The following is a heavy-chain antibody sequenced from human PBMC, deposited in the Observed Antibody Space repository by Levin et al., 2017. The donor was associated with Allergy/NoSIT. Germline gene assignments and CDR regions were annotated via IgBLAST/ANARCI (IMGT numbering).Heavy chain of an antibody. V-gene: IGHV3-30-3*01. D-gene: IGHD3-22*01. CDR1: GFTFSSYA. CDR2: ISYDGSNK. CDR3: ARALGYYDSSFEGGGDAFDS. J-gene: IGHJ3*02. Sequence: LSLTCAASGFTFSSYAMHWVRQAPGKGLEWVAVISYDGSNKYYADSVKGRFTISRDNSKNTLYLQMNSLRAEDTAVYYCARALGYYDSSFEGGGDAFDSWGQGTMVTVSS.